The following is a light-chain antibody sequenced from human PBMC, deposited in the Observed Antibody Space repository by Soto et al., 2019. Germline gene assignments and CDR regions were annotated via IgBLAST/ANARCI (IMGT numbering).Light chain of an antibody. J-gene: IGLJ2*01. V-gene: IGLV1-44*01. CDR1: SSNIGSYT. CDR3: AAWDDSLNGVV. Sequence: QSVLTQPPSASGTPGQRVTISCSGSSSNIGSYTVNWYQQLPGTAPKLLMYNNNQRPSGVPDRFSGSKSGTSASLAISGLRSEDEADYYCAAWDDSLNGVVFGGGTKLTVL. CDR2: NNN.